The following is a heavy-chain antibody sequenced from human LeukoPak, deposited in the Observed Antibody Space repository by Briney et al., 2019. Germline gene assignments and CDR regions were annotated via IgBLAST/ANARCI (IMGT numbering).Heavy chain of an antibody. Sequence: PGGSLRLSCAASGFTFSSYWIHWVRQAPGKGLVWVSRINGDGSTTSYADSVKGRFTISRDNAKNTLYLQMNILRVEDTAVYYCARESFDIWGQGTMVTVSS. CDR3: ARESFDI. V-gene: IGHV3-74*01. J-gene: IGHJ3*02. CDR1: GFTFSSYW. CDR2: INGDGSTT.